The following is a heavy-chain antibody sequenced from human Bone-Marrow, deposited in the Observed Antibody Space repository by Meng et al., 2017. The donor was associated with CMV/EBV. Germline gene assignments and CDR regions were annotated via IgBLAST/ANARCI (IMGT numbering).Heavy chain of an antibody. CDR2: ISYDGSNK. D-gene: IGHD1-26*01. J-gene: IGHJ3*02. Sequence: GESLKISCAASGFTFSSYAMHWVRQAPGKGLEWVAVISYDGSNKYYADSVKGRFTISRDNSKNTLYLQMNSLRAEDTAVYYCASCVGATLDAFDIWGQGTMVTVSS. CDR1: GFTFSSYA. V-gene: IGHV3-30*04. CDR3: ASCVGATLDAFDI.